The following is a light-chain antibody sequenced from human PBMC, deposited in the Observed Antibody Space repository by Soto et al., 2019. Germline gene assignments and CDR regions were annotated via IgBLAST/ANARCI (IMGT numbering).Light chain of an antibody. Sequence: DIRMTQSPSSLSASEGDRVTITCRASQSISSYLNWYQQKPGKAPKLLIYAASSLQSGVPSRFSGSGSGTDFTLTISSLQPEDFATYYCQQSYSTPLTFGGGTKVDIK. CDR2: AAS. CDR1: QSISSY. V-gene: IGKV1-39*01. J-gene: IGKJ4*01. CDR3: QQSYSTPLT.